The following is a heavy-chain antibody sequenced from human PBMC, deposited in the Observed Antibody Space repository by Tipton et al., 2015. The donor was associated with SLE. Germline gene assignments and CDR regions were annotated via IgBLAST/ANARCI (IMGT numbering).Heavy chain of an antibody. Sequence: TLSLTCAVYGGSLSGYYWSWIRQPPGKGMEWIGEINHSGSTNYNPSLKSRVTMSVDTSRHQYSLNLSSLTAADTAVYFCARDKWGEYTASTGYFWSFDPWGQGIPVTVSS. V-gene: IGHV4-34*01. D-gene: IGHD3-9*01. CDR1: GGSLSGYY. CDR3: ARDKWGEYTASTGYFWSFDP. J-gene: IGHJ5*02. CDR2: INHSGST.